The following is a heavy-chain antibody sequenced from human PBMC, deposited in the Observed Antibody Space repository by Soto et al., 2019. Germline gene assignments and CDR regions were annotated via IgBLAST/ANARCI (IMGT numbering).Heavy chain of an antibody. CDR3: ARDPPDTARFTYPFDF. Sequence: PGGSLRLSCAASGFTFSSYSMNWVRQAPGKGLEWVSSISSSSSYIYYADSVKGRFTISRDNAKNSLYLQMNSLRAEDTAVYYWARDPPDTARFTYPFDFWGQGTLVTVSS. D-gene: IGHD5-18*01. V-gene: IGHV3-21*01. J-gene: IGHJ4*02. CDR2: ISSSSSYI. CDR1: GFTFSSYS.